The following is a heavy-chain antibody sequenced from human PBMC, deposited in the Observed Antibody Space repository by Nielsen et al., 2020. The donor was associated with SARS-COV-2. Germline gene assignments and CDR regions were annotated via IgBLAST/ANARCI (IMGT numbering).Heavy chain of an antibody. CDR1: GFTFSSYW. D-gene: IGHD3-10*01. Sequence: GESLKISCAASGFTFSSYWMHWVRQAPGKGLEWVSSISSSSSYIYYADSVKGRFTISRDNAKNSLFLQMNSLRAEDTALYYCARGGRGHGFFDSWGQGTLVTVSS. J-gene: IGHJ4*02. CDR2: ISSSSSYI. CDR3: ARGGRGHGFFDS. V-gene: IGHV3-21*01.